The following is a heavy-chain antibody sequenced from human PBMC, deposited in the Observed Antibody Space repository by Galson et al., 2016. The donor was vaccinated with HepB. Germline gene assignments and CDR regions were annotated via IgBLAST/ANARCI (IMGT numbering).Heavy chain of an antibody. V-gene: IGHV3-21*06. CDR3: AREDSSNWPYFDY. CDR2: ISSTSHFI. CDR1: GFTFSTFS. Sequence: SLRLSCAGSGFTFSTFSMNWVRQAPGKGLEWVSSISSTSHFIYYADSVKGRFTISRDNAKSSVFLQMDSLGAEDTAMYFGAREDSSNWPYFDYWGRGALVTVSS. D-gene: IGHD6-13*01. J-gene: IGHJ4*02.